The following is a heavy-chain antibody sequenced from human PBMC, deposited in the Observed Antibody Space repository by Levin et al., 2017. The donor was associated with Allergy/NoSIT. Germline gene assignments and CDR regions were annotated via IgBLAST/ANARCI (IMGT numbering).Heavy chain of an antibody. CDR3: AREVPGTSQIDY. CDR2: IYSRGST. D-gene: IGHD6-19*01. CDR1: GGSITSNTYC. J-gene: IGHJ4*02. Sequence: KPSETLSLTCTVSGGSITSNTYCWAWIRQPPGKGLEWIGSIYSRGSTSYNPSLKSRVTISVDTSKNQFSLELGSVTAADTAVYYGAREVPGTSQIDYWGQGTLVIVSS. V-gene: IGHV4-39*07.